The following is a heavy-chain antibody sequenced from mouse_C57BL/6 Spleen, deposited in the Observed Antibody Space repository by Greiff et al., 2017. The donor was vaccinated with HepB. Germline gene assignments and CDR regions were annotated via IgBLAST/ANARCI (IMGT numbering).Heavy chain of an antibody. D-gene: IGHD2-5*01. J-gene: IGHJ4*01. V-gene: IGHV5-4*01. CDR2: ISDGGSYT. Sequence: EVQGVESGGGLVKPGGSLKLSCAASGFTFSSYAMSWVRQTPEKRLEWVATISDGGSYTYYPDNVKGRFTISRDNAKNNLYLQMSHLKSEDTAMYYCARYSNYGYAMDYWGQGTSVTVSS. CDR1: GFTFSSYA. CDR3: ARYSNYGYAMDY.